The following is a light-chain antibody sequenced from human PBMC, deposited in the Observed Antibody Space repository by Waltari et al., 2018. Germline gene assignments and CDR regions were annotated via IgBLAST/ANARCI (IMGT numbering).Light chain of an antibody. V-gene: IGLV2-23*02. CDR3: YSYAGSGTWV. CDR2: GVN. Sequence: QSALTQPASVSGSPGQSITISCTGTSSDVGTYNFSSWYQQNPGKAPKLKIYGVNKRPAGVSNRFSGSKAGNTASLTISGLQAEDEADYYCYSYAGSGTWVFGGGTKLTVL. J-gene: IGLJ3*02. CDR1: SSDVGTYNF.